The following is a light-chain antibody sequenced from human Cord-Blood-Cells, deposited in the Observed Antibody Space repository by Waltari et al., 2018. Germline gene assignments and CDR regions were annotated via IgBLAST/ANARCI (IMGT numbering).Light chain of an antibody. CDR2: DVS. CDR1: SSDVGGYNY. J-gene: IGLJ2*01. CDR3: CSYAGSYTYVV. Sequence: QSALTQPRSVSGSPGQSVTISCTGTSSDVGGYNYVSWYQQHPGKSPKLMIYDVSKRPSWVPDRCAGAKSGNTASRTISGRQAEDEADYDCCSYAGSYTYVVFGGGTKLTVL. V-gene: IGLV2-11*01.